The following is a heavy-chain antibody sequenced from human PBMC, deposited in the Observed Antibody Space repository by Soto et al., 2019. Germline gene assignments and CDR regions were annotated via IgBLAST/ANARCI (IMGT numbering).Heavy chain of an antibody. CDR1: GYSFTSYW. J-gene: IGHJ3*02. Sequence: GESLKISCKGSGYSFTSYWIGWVRQMPGKGLEWMGIIYPGDSDTRYSPSFQGQVTISADKSISTAYLQWSSLKASDTAMYYCASPQYEERGDDAFDTWGKGTMVTVSS. V-gene: IGHV5-51*01. CDR2: IYPGDSDT. CDR3: ASPQYEERGDDAFDT. D-gene: IGHD3-16*01.